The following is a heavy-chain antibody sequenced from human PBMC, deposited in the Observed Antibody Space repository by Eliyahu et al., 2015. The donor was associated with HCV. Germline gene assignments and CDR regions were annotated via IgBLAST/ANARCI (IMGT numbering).Heavy chain of an antibody. Sequence: EVQLVESGGGLVQPGGSLRXSXEASGXTXNTYWXHWVRQPPEKGXVWVSRINPDGTTTTYADAVKGRFTISRDNAKNTLYLQMNDLSAEDMAVYYCARANPDYDYGFDVWGQGTPVTVS. V-gene: IGHV3-74*01. J-gene: IGHJ6*02. CDR2: INPDGTTT. CDR3: ARANPDYDYGFDV. CDR1: GXTXNTYW.